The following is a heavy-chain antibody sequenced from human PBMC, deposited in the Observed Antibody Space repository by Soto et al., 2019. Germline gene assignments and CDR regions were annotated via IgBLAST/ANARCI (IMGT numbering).Heavy chain of an antibody. V-gene: IGHV3-48*03. J-gene: IGHJ4*02. CDR3: VRDARGGGLLLWDC. Sequence: EVKLVESGGRLAQSGGSLRLSYAASGFMFNDYEMNWVRQAPGKGLEWVSYISEGGTTTHYTDSVKGRFTISRDNAKASLYLQMNSLTPEDTATYFCVRDARGGGLLLWDCWGQGVVVSVSS. CDR2: ISEGGTTT. D-gene: IGHD3-16*01. CDR1: GFMFNDYE.